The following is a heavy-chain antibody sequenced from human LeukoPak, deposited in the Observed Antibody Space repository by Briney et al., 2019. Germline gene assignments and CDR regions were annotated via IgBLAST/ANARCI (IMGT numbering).Heavy chain of an antibody. CDR2: IRYDGSNK. J-gene: IGHJ4*02. CDR1: GFTFSNYG. Sequence: PGGSLGLSCAASGFTFSNYGMHWVRQAPGKGLEWVAFIRYDGSNKDYADSVKGRFTISRDNSKNTLYLQMNSLRAEDTAVYYCAKDGYNYSDYWGQGTLVTVSS. D-gene: IGHD5-24*01. V-gene: IGHV3-30*02. CDR3: AKDGYNYSDY.